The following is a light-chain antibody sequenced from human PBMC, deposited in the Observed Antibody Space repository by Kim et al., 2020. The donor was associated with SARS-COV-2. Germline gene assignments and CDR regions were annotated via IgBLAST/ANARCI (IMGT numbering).Light chain of an antibody. J-gene: IGLJ2*01. CDR1: SSDVGGYKY. CDR2: EVS. V-gene: IGLV2-14*03. CDR3: SSYTSSSTLI. Sequence: GQSITISCTGTSSDVGGYKYVSWYQQHPGKAPRVVIYEVSERPSGVSHRFSGSKSGNTASLTISGLQDEDEADYYCSSYTSSSTLIFGGGTQLTV.